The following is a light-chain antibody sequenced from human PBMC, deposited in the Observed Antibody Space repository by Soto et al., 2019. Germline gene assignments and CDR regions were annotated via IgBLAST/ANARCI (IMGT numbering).Light chain of an antibody. Sequence: QSVLTQPPSASGTPGQRVTISCSGSSSNIGGNTVNWYQQLPGTAPKVLIYSTNQRPSGVPDRFSGSKSGTSASLAISGLQSEDEADYYCAAWDDTLNGWVFGGGTQLTVL. CDR3: AAWDDTLNGWV. CDR1: SSNIGGNT. V-gene: IGLV1-44*01. J-gene: IGLJ3*02. CDR2: STN.